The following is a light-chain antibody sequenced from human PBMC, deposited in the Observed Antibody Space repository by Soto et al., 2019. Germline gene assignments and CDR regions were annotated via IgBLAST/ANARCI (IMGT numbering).Light chain of an antibody. CDR1: QTISSW. Sequence: DIQMTQSPSTLSGSVGDRVTITCRASQTISSWLAWYQQKPGKAPKLLIYKASTLKSGVPSRFSGSGSGTDFTLTISSLQPEDFATYYCQQSRTFGQGTKVDIK. J-gene: IGKJ1*01. CDR2: KAS. V-gene: IGKV1-5*03. CDR3: QQSRT.